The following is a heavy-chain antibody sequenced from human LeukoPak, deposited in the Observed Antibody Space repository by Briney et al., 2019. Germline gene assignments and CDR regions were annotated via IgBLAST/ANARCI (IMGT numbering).Heavy chain of an antibody. V-gene: IGHV4-59*01. D-gene: IGHD2-15*01. J-gene: IGHJ4*02. CDR2: VSYSGST. CDR3: ASLSRVAGTFSEFLF. CDR1: GGSMSFYY. Sequence: SSETLSLTCSVAGGSMSFYYWSWLRQPPGKGLEWIGYVSYSGSTNYSPSLKSRVTISVDTSKNQFSLKLSSVTAADTAVYYCASLSRVAGTFSEFLFWGQGTLVTVSS.